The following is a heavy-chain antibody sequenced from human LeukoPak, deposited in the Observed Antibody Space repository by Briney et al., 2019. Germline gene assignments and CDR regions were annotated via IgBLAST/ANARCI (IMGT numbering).Heavy chain of an antibody. Sequence: PGGSLRLSCAASGLTFSSYAMSWVRQAPGKGLEWVSAISGSGGSTYYADSVKGRFTISRDNSKNTLYLQMNSLRAEDTAVYYCAKDRDSSGWYDSGTDYWGQGTLVTVSS. V-gene: IGHV3-23*01. CDR2: ISGSGGST. D-gene: IGHD6-19*01. J-gene: IGHJ4*02. CDR1: GLTFSSYA. CDR3: AKDRDSSGWYDSGTDY.